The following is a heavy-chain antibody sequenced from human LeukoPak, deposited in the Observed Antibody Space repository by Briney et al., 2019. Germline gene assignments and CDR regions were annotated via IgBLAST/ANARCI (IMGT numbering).Heavy chain of an antibody. CDR3: ARGYCSSTSCYAIFDY. J-gene: IGHJ4*02. CDR2: INPNSGGT. V-gene: IGHV1-2*02. D-gene: IGHD2-2*01. CDR1: GYTFTAYY. Sequence: ASVKVSCTPSGYTFTAYYMHWVRQAPGQGREWMGWINPNSGGTNYAQKFQGRVTMTRDTSISTAYMELSRLRSDDTAVYYCARGYCSSTSCYAIFDYWGQGTLVTVSS.